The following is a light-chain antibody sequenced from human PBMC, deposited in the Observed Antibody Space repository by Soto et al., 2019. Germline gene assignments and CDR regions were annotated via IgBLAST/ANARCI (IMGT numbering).Light chain of an antibody. Sequence: SYVLTQPPSLSVAPGQTATISCGGNYIGRKSVHWYQQKAGQAPVLVVFDDSDRPSGIPERFSGSNSADTATLTISRVEAGDEADYYCQVWDTSSVVFGGGTKLTVL. V-gene: IGLV3-21*02. CDR1: YIGRKS. CDR2: DDS. CDR3: QVWDTSSVV. J-gene: IGLJ3*02.